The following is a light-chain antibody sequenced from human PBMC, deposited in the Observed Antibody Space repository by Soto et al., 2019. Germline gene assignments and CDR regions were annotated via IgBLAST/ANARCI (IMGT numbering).Light chain of an antibody. CDR3: ETWDSNTRV. CDR1: SGHSSYA. J-gene: IGLJ3*02. V-gene: IGLV4-69*01. Sequence: QLVLTQSPSASASLGASVKLTCTLSSGHSSYAIAWHQQQPEKGPRYLMKLNSDGSHSKGDGIPDRFSGSSSGAERYLTISSLQSEDEADYYCETWDSNTRVFGGGTKVTVL. CDR2: LNSDGSH.